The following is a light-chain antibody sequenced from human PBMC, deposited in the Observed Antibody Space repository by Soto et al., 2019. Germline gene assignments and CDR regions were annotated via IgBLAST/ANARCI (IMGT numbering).Light chain of an antibody. V-gene: IGKV3-20*01. CDR3: QQYGSSPIT. CDR2: DAS. Sequence: EIVLTQSPATLSLSPGERATLSCRASQSVSSSTYLAWYQQKAGQAPRLLIYDASSRATGIPDRFSGSGSRTDFTLTISRLEPEDFAVYYCQQYGSSPITFGQGTRLEIK. CDR1: QSVSSSTY. J-gene: IGKJ5*01.